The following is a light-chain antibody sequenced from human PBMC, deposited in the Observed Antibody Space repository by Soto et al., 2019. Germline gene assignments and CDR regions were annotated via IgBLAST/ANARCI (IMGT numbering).Light chain of an antibody. Sequence: QSVLTQPPSVSAAPGQKVTISGSGSSSNIGNNYVSWYQQLPGTAPKLLIYENNKRPSGIPDRFSGSKSGTSATLGITGLQTGDEADYYCGTWDSSLSACWVFGGGTQLTVL. CDR2: ENN. J-gene: IGLJ3*02. CDR3: GTWDSSLSACWV. V-gene: IGLV1-51*02. CDR1: SSNIGNNY.